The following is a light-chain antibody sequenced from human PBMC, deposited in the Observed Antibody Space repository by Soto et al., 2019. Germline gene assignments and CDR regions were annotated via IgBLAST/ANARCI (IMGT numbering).Light chain of an antibody. CDR3: AAWDDSLNGVV. CDR1: SSNIARNS. Sequence: QSVLTQSPSASGTPGQRVTISCSGSSSNIARNSVNWYQQLPGTAPKLLIYDNNQRPSGVPDRFSGSKSGTSASLAISGLQSEDEADYYCAAWDDSLNGVVFGGGTKFTVL. J-gene: IGLJ2*01. V-gene: IGLV1-44*01. CDR2: DNN.